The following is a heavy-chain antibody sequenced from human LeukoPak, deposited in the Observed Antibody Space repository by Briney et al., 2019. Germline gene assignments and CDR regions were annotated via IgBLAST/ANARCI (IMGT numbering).Heavy chain of an antibody. D-gene: IGHD3-3*01. J-gene: IGHJ6*03. V-gene: IGHV1-69*06. CDR2: IIPIFGTA. CDR1: GGTFSSYA. CDR3: ARGVDFWSGSYYYYMDV. Sequence: GASVKVSCKASGGTFSSYAISWVRQAPGQGLEWMGGIIPIFGTANYAQKFQGRVTITADKSTSTAYMELSSLRSEDTAVYYCARGVDFWSGSYYYYMDVWGKGTTVTVSS.